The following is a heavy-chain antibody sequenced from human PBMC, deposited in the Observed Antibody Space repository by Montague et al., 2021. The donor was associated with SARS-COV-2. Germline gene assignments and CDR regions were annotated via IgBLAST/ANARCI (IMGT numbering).Heavy chain of an antibody. CDR2: IYSDGSHT. CDR1: GFTFRNFA. Sequence: SLRPSCATSGFTFRNFAMNWVRQAPGKGLEWVSLIYSDGSHTFYADSVKGRFTILRDDFKNTVSLQMDSLRVEDTAAYYCAKGSPAGGRHPFDMWGQGTMVTVSS. CDR3: AKGSPAGGRHPFDM. D-gene: IGHD1-26*01. J-gene: IGHJ3*02. V-gene: IGHV3-23*03.